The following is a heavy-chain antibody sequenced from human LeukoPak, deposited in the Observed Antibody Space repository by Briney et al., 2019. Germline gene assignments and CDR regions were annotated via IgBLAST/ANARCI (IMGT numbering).Heavy chain of an antibody. V-gene: IGHV3-21*01. Sequence: KPGGSLRLSCAASGFTFSSYSMNWVRQAPGKGLEWVSSISSSSSYIYYADSVKGRFTISRDNAKNSLYPQMNSLRAEDTAVYYCARGYSYGYPLYYFDYWGQGTLVTVSS. CDR1: GFTFSSYS. J-gene: IGHJ4*02. D-gene: IGHD5-18*01. CDR2: ISSSSSYI. CDR3: ARGYSYGYPLYYFDY.